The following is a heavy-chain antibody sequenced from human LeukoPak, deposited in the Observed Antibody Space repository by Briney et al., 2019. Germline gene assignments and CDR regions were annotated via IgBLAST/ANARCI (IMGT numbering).Heavy chain of an antibody. V-gene: IGHV4-59*02. D-gene: IGHD2-15*01. J-gene: IGHJ3*02. Sequence: SETLSLTCTVSGGSVSSYYWSWVRQPPGQGLEWIGYVYYGGITSYSPSLKSRVTMSIDRSKNQFSLTLFSVTAADTAIYYCARDCTGGSCYPPSDAFDIWGQGTKVTVSS. CDR2: VYYGGIT. CDR3: ARDCTGGSCYPPSDAFDI. CDR1: GGSVSSYY.